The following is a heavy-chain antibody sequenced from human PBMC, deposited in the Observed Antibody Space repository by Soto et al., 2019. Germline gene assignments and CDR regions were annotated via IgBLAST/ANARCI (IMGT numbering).Heavy chain of an antibody. CDR3: ARGPSFYYDFWSGYPYQADYYYYYGMDV. CDR2: INPSGGST. D-gene: IGHD3-3*01. J-gene: IGHJ6*02. CDR1: GYTFTSYY. Sequence: ASVKVSCKASGYTFTSYYMHWVRQAPGQGLEWMGIINPSGGSTSYAQKFQGRVTMTRDTSTSTVYMELSSLRSEDTAVYYCARGPSFYYDFWSGYPYQADYYYYYGMDVWGQGTTVTVSS. V-gene: IGHV1-46*01.